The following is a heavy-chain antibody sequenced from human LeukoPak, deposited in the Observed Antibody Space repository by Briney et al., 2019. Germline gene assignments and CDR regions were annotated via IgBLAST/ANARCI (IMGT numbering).Heavy chain of an antibody. CDR3: ARSLIAVGTPDFDY. CDR1: GYSISSGSF. D-gene: IGHD6-19*01. Sequence: SETLSLTCAVSGYSISSGSFWGWIRQPPGKGLEWIGSIYHSGSTYFNSSLKSRVTISVDTSKNQFSLNLTSVTAADTAVYYCARSLIAVGTPDFDYWGQGTLVTVSS. CDR2: IYHSGST. J-gene: IGHJ4*02. V-gene: IGHV4-38-2*01.